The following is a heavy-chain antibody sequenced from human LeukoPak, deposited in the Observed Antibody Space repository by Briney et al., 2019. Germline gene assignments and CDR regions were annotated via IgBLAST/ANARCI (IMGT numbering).Heavy chain of an antibody. CDR1: GLTFSDYY. Sequence: PGGSLRLYCAASGLTFSDYYMSWIRQAPGKGLEWLSYINIGGTNTHYADSVKGRFTISRDNAKKSLYLERTNLRAEDTAVYYCATDGAGFDTWGQGVLVTVSS. V-gene: IGHV3-11*01. CDR3: ATDGAGFDT. J-gene: IGHJ5*02. CDR2: INIGGTNT.